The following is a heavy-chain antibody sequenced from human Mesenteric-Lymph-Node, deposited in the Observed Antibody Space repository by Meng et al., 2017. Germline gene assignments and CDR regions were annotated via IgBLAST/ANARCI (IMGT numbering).Heavy chain of an antibody. CDR2: IYYSGST. Sequence: QVQLQWSGPGRVKPSQTLALTFTVSGGSISSGGFYWSWIRQHPGKGLEWIGYIYYSGSTYYNPSLRSRVAISIDTSKNQFSLKLTSVTAADTAVYFCARTNYGDYNWFDPWGQGTLVTVSS. V-gene: IGHV4-31*03. CDR1: GGSISSGGFY. D-gene: IGHD4-17*01. CDR3: ARTNYGDYNWFDP. J-gene: IGHJ5*02.